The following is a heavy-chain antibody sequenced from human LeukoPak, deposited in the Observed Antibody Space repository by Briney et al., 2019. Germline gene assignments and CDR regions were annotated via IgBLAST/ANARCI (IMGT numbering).Heavy chain of an antibody. Sequence: GGSLRLSCAASGFTFSSYAMSWVRQAPGKGLEWVSAISGSGGSTYYADSVKGRFTISRDNSKNTLYLQMNSLRAEDTAVYYCAKDHYYDTSGYCFDYWGQGTLVTVSS. CDR3: AKDHYYDTSGYCFDY. V-gene: IGHV3-23*01. D-gene: IGHD3-22*01. J-gene: IGHJ4*02. CDR2: ISGSGGST. CDR1: GFTFSSYA.